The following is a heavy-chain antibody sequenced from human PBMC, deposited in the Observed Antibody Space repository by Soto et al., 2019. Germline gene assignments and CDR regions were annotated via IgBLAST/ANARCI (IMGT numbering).Heavy chain of an antibody. Sequence: QPGGSLRLSCAASGFTFSMYWMHWVRQVPGKGPEWVSRINDDGISTNYADSVKGRFTISRDNAKNTLYLQMNALRVEDTAVYYCTRGHRSTSTGTGDFWGQGTLVTVSS. CDR1: GFTFSMYW. CDR3: TRGHRSTSTGTGDF. D-gene: IGHD1-1*01. J-gene: IGHJ4*02. V-gene: IGHV3-74*01. CDR2: INDDGIST.